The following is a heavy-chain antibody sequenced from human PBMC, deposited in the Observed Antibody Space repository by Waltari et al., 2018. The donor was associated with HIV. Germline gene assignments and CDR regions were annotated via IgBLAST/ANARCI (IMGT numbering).Heavy chain of an antibody. CDR3: TTVAPRVPDAFDV. J-gene: IGHJ3*01. Sequence: MSWVHQAPGKGLEWVGRIKSKTDGGTTDYAAPVKGRFTISRDDSKNTLYLQMNSLKTEDTAVYYCTTVAPRVPDAFDVWGQGAMVTVSS. V-gene: IGHV3-15*01. CDR2: IKSKTDGGTT.